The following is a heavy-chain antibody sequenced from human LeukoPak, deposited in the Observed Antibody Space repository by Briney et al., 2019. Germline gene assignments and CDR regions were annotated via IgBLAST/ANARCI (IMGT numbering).Heavy chain of an antibody. CDR2: IDQDGSAE. V-gene: IGHV3-7*04. Sequence: PGGSLRLSCAASGFTFSNYWMSWVRQSPGRGLEWVANIDQDGSAEYYVDSVKGRFTVSRDNAKNSLYLQIDSLRAEDTAVYYCARADNYGSILDYWGRETLVTVSS. D-gene: IGHD3-10*01. CDR3: ARADNYGSILDY. J-gene: IGHJ4*02. CDR1: GFTFSNYW.